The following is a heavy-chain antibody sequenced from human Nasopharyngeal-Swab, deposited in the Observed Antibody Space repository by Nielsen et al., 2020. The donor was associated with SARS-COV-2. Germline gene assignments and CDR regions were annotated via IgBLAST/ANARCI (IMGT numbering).Heavy chain of an antibody. D-gene: IGHD3-22*01. CDR2: IYYSGST. CDR1: GGSISSYY. Sequence: SETLSLTCTVSGGSISSYYWSWIRQPPGKGLEWIGYIYYSGSTNYNPSLKSRVTISVDTSKNQFSLKLSSVTAADTAVYYCERDPRVYYYDRSTSWYFDLWGRGTLVTVSS. CDR3: ERDPRVYYYDRSTSWYFDL. V-gene: IGHV4-59*01. J-gene: IGHJ2*01.